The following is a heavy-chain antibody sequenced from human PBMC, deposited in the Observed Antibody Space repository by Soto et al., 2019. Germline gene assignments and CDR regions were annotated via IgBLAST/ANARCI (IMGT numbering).Heavy chain of an antibody. CDR3: ARDRPRGPGFYFDY. D-gene: IGHD5-12*01. V-gene: IGHV4-59*01. CDR2: IYYSGST. Sequence: SETLSLTCTVSGGSISSYYWSWIRQPTGKGLEWIGYIYYSGSTNYNPTLKSRVIISVYTSKYQFSPKLSSVTAADTAVYYCARDRPRGPGFYFDYWGQGTLVTVSS. CDR1: GGSISSYY. J-gene: IGHJ4*02.